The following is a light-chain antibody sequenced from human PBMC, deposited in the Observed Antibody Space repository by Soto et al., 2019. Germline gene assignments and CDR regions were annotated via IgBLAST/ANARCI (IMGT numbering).Light chain of an antibody. CDR2: KAS. CDR1: QSINSW. CDR3: QQYSSYSPYT. V-gene: IGKV1-5*03. J-gene: IGKJ2*01. Sequence: DIQMTQSPSTLSASVGDRVTITCRASQSINSWLAWYQQKPGKAPRLLIFKASTLESGVPSRFSGSGSGTAYNLTISSLQPDDFATYYCQQYSSYSPYTFGQGTKVEI.